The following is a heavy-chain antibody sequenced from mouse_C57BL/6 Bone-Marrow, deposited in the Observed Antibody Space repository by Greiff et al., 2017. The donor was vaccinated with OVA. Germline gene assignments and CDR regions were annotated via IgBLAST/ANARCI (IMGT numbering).Heavy chain of an antibody. J-gene: IGHJ3*01. CDR2: IYPRSGNT. CDR3: ARSHYGSSWFAY. Sequence: VQLQQSGAELARPGASVKLSCKASGYTFTSYGISWVKQRTGQGLEWIGEIYPRSGNTYYNEKFKGKATLTADKSSSTAYMELRSLTSEDSAVYFCARSHYGSSWFAYWGQGTLVTVSA. D-gene: IGHD1-1*01. V-gene: IGHV1-81*01. CDR1: GYTFTSYG.